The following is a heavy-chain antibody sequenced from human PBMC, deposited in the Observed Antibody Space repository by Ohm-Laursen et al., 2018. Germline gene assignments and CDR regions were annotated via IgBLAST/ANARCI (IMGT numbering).Heavy chain of an antibody. J-gene: IGHJ1*01. CDR1: GFTFGDYA. CDR2: ISGSGLNT. V-gene: IGHV3-23*01. D-gene: IGHD3/OR15-3a*01. Sequence: SLRLSCAASGFTFGDYAMSWVRQAPGKGLEFVSAISGSGLNTYYADSVKGRYTISRDNSKNTHYLQMNSLSAKDTAVYYCAQTWAEVGPRGEYFQHWGQGTLVTVSS. CDR3: AQTWAEVGPRGEYFQH.